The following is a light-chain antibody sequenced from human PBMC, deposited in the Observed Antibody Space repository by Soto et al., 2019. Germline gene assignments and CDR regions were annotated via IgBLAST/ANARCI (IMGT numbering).Light chain of an antibody. Sequence: YRQFPGEAPKLLIYYDDLLPSGVSDRFSGSKSGTSASLAISGLQSEDEADYYCAVWDDTLNRPIFGGGTKVTVL. J-gene: IGLJ2*01. V-gene: IGLV1-36*01. CDR3: AVWDDTLNRPI. CDR2: YDD.